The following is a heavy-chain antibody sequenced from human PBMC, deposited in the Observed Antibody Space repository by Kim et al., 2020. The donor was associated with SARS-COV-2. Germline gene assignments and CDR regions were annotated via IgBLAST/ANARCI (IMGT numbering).Heavy chain of an antibody. J-gene: IGHJ6*02. V-gene: IGHV1-69*13. CDR2: IIPIFGTA. CDR1: GGTFSSYA. CDR3: ARLPYYGSGSYYNSRRYYYGMDV. D-gene: IGHD3-10*01. Sequence: SVKVSCKASGGTFSSYAISWVRQAPGQGLEWMGGIIPIFGTANYAQKFQGRVTITADESTSTAYMELSSLRSEDTAVYYCARLPYYGSGSYYNSRRYYYGMDVWGQGTTVTVSS.